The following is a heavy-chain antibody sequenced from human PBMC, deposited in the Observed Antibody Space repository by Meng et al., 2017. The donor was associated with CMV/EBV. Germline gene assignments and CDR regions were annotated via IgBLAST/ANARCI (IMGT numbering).Heavy chain of an antibody. D-gene: IGHD1-7*01. CDR2: IIPIFGTA. J-gene: IGHJ4*02. CDR1: EVSFSSYA. Sequence: GAAAKRPGSSVAFPCKVSEVSFSSYAISWVRQAPGQGLEWMGGIIPIFGTANYAQKFQGRVTITADESTSTAYMELSSLRSEDTAVYYCARGSGAGTTWSYFDYWGQGTLVTVSS. CDR3: ARGSGAGTTWSYFDY. V-gene: IGHV1-69*13.